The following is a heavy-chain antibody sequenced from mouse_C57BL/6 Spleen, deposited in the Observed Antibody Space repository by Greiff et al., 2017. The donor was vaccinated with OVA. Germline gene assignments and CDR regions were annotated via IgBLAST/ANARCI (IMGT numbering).Heavy chain of an antibody. CDR1: GYTFTDYY. CDR3: ARLDYDGGYAMDY. Sequence: EVQLQQSGPVLVKPGASVKMSCKASGYTFTDYYMNWVKQSHGKSLEWIGVINPYNGGTSYNQKFKGKATLTVDKSSSTAYMELNSLTSEDSAVYYCARLDYDGGYAMDYWGQGTSVTVSS. J-gene: IGHJ4*01. D-gene: IGHD2-4*01. V-gene: IGHV1-19*01. CDR2: INPYNGGT.